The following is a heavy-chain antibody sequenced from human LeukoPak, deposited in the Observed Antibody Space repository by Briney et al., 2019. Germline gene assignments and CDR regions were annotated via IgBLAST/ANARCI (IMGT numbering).Heavy chain of an antibody. CDR2: ISYDGSNK. J-gene: IGHJ5*02. CDR1: GFTFSSRG. Sequence: GGSLRLSCAVSGFTFSSRGMHWVRQAPGKGLEWVAVISYDGSNKYYADSVKGRLTISRDNSKNTLYLQMNSLRAEDTAVYYCAKDVSGNYNWFDRWGQGTLVTVSS. D-gene: IGHD3-10*01. CDR3: AKDVSGNYNWFDR. V-gene: IGHV3-30*18.